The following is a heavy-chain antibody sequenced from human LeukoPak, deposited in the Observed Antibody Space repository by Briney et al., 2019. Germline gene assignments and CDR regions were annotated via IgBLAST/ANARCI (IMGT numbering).Heavy chain of an antibody. J-gene: IGHJ4*02. D-gene: IGHD4-23*01. CDR2: LSGSGGST. V-gene: IGHV3-23*01. Sequence: GGPLRLSCAASGFTFSSYAMSWVRQAPGKGLEWVSALSGSGGSTYYADSVKGRFTISRDNSKNTLYLQMNSLRAEDTAVYYCAKGSGLRWMYDYWGQGTLVTVSS. CDR3: AKGSGLRWMYDY. CDR1: GFTFSSYA.